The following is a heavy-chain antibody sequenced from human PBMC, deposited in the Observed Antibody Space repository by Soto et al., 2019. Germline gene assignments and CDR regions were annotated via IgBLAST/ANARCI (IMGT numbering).Heavy chain of an antibody. J-gene: IGHJ4*02. CDR1: GGSFSGYF. CDR3: ARRGGGNYPYYFDY. CDR2: IIHSGST. D-gene: IGHD1-1*01. V-gene: IGHV4-34*12. Sequence: SETLSLTCVVYGGSFSGYFWSWIRQPPGKGLEWIGEIIHSGSTNYNPSLKSRVTISVDTSKNQFSLRLTSVTAADTAVYYCARRGGGNYPYYFDYWGQGTLVTVSS.